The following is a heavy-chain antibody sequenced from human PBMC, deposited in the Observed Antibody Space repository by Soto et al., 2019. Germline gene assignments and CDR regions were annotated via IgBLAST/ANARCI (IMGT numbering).Heavy chain of an antibody. J-gene: IGHJ6*01. CDR3: TTAGDLNLRYYYYYYGMDI. CDR1: GFTFTNAL. Sequence: PWGSLTLSCAASGFTFTNALINWVRQAPGKGLEWVGRIKSKTDGGTTDYAAPVKGRFTISRDDSKNTLYLQMNSLKTEDTAVYYCTTAGDLNLRYYYYYYGMDICGQGTTVTV. V-gene: IGHV3-15*07. CDR2: IKSKTDGGTT. D-gene: IGHD4-17*01.